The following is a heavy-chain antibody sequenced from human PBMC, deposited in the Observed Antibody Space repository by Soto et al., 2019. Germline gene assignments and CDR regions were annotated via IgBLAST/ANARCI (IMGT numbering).Heavy chain of an antibody. Sequence: PGGSLRLSCAASGFSFNDAWMSWVRQAPGKGLEWVGRIKRKIDGGTTDYAAPVKGRFTISRDNSKNTLYLQMNSLRAEDTAVYYCAREMSPYSSSWYGGYYYYGMDVWGQGTTVTVSS. CDR1: GFSFNDAW. V-gene: IGHV3-15*01. CDR2: IKRKIDGGTT. CDR3: AREMSPYSSSWYGGYYYYGMDV. D-gene: IGHD6-13*01. J-gene: IGHJ6*02.